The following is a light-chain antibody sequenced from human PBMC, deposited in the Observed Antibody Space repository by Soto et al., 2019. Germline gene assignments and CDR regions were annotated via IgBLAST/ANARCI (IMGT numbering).Light chain of an antibody. Sequence: EVVLTQSPGTLSLSPGERATLSCRASQSISSSYLAWYQQKPGQAPRLLIYSASSRATGIADRFSGSGSGTDFTLTISRLEPEDLAVYYCQQYGSSPWTFGQGTKVEIK. CDR3: QQYGSSPWT. CDR2: SAS. V-gene: IGKV3-20*01. J-gene: IGKJ1*01. CDR1: QSISSSY.